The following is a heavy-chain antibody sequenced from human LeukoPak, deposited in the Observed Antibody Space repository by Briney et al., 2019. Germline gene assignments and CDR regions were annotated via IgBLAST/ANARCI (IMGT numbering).Heavy chain of an antibody. CDR2: IYHSGST. Sequence: GTLSLTCAVSGGSISSSNWWSWVRQPPGKGLEWIGEIYHSGSTNYNPSLKSRVTISVDKSKNQFSLKLSSVTAADTAVYYCARGPFWSGYPLEYYFDYWGQGTLVTVSS. CDR3: ARGPFWSGYPLEYYFDY. V-gene: IGHV4-4*02. D-gene: IGHD3-3*01. J-gene: IGHJ4*02. CDR1: GGSISSSNW.